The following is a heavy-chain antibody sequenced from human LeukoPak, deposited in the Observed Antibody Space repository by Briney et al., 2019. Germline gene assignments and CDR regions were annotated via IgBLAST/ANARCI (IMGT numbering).Heavy chain of an antibody. CDR2: FGPEDGET. J-gene: IGHJ3*02. CDR1: GHTLSEIS. Sequence: ASVKVSCKVSGHTLSEISMHWVRRAPGKGLEWMGSFGPEDGETMYAENFQGRFTMTEDTSRDTAYMELSSLRSEDTAVYFCATDKGGPGTTFHDPFDNWGQGTMVTVSS. CDR3: ATDKGGPGTTFHDPFDN. D-gene: IGHD1-7*01. V-gene: IGHV1-24*01.